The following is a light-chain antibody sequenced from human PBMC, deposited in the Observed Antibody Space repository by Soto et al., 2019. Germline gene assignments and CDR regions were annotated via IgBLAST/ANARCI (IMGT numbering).Light chain of an antibody. J-gene: IGKJ2*01. CDR2: TSG. CDR3: QQTYNTPYT. Sequence: IHMTQSPSSLSASVGDRVTITCRASQRITTYLNWYQQKPGEAPKLLISTSGTLQRGVPSRFTGSGSGTYFTLTITGLQPADFATYFCQQTYNTPYTFGQGTKWEIK. V-gene: IGKV1-39*01. CDR1: QRITTY.